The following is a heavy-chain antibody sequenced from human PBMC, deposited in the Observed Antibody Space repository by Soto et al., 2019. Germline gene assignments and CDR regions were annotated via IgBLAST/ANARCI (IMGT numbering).Heavy chain of an antibody. CDR1: GFTFSSYS. V-gene: IGHV3-21*02. CDR2: ITTSSSSI. J-gene: IGHJ3*02. D-gene: IGHD6-19*01. Sequence: EEQLVESGGGLVKPGGSLRLSCVASGFTFSSYSMNWVRQAPGKGLEWVSTITTSSSSIYYADSVKGRFTISRDNAKNSLFLEMNSLRVEDTAVYYCARVQWLASQIWGQGTMVTVSS. CDR3: ARVQWLASQI.